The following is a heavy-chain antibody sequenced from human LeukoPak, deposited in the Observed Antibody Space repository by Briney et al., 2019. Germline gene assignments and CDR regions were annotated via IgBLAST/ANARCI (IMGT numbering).Heavy chain of an antibody. J-gene: IGHJ4*02. V-gene: IGHV4-59*01. D-gene: IGHD1-1*01. CDR2: IYYSGST. CDR3: ARVECWPELDRYGGAAFDY. Sequence: PSETLSLTCTVSGGSISSYYWSWIRQPPGKGLEWIGYIYYSGSTNYNPSLKTRVTISVDTCKNQFSLKLSSVTAADTAVYYCARVECWPELDRYGGAAFDYWGQGTLVTVSS. CDR1: GGSISSYY.